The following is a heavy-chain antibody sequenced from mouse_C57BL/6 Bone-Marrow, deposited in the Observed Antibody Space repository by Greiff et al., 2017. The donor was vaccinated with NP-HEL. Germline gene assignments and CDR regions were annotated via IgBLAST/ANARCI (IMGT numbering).Heavy chain of an antibody. CDR3: ARSPPYYGSSYLAWFAY. D-gene: IGHD1-1*01. Sequence: QVQLQQSGPELVKPGASVKISCKASGYAFSSSWMNWVKQRPGKGLEWIGRIYPGDGDTNYNGKFKGKATLTADKSSSTAYMQLSSLTSEDSAVYFCARSPPYYGSSYLAWFAYWGQGTLVTVSA. J-gene: IGHJ3*01. CDR2: IYPGDGDT. CDR1: GYAFSSSW. V-gene: IGHV1-82*01.